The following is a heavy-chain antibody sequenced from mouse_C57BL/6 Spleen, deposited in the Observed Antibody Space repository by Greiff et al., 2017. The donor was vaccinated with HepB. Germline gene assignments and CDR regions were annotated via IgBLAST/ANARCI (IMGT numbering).Heavy chain of an antibody. CDR3: ARSYYGSHFDY. V-gene: IGHV3-1*01. CDR2: ISYSGST. CDR1: GYSITSGYD. D-gene: IGHD1-1*01. J-gene: IGHJ2*01. Sequence: EVQGVESGPGMVKPSQSLSLTCTVTGYSITSGYDWHWIRHFPGNKLEWMGYISYSGSTNYNPSLKSRISITHDTSKNHFFLKLNSVTTEDTATYYCARSYYGSHFDYWGQGTTLTVPS.